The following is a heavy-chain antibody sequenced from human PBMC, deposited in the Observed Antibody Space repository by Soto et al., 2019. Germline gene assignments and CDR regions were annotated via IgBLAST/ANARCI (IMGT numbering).Heavy chain of an antibody. Sequence: PGGSLRLSCAASGFTFSTYAIHWVRQAPGKGLGWAAFISYDGNNKNYADSVKGRFTISRDNTKNTVYLQMNSLTAEDTALYYCARSYKSGWYYFDYWGQGTLVTVSS. V-gene: IGHV3-30-3*01. D-gene: IGHD6-19*01. J-gene: IGHJ4*02. CDR3: ARSYKSGWYYFDY. CDR2: ISYDGNNK. CDR1: GFTFSTYA.